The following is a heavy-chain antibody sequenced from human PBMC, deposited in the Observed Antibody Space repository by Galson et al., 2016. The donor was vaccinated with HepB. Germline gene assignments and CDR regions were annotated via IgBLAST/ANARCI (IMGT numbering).Heavy chain of an antibody. J-gene: IGHJ4*02. Sequence: SLRLSCAASGFSFSSYAMNWVRQAPGKGLEWIAYITRSADLIYYADSVKGRFIISRDNAKRSLYLQMHSLRDEDTAVYYCARDDLVSDCGGDGSAVHFDFWGQGTLVTVSS. V-gene: IGHV3-48*03. CDR1: GFSFSSYA. CDR2: ITRSADLI. CDR3: ARDDLVSDCGGDGSAVHFDF. D-gene: IGHD2-21*02.